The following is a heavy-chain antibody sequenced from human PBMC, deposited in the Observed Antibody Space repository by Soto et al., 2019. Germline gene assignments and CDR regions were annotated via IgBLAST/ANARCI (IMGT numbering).Heavy chain of an antibody. Sequence: PGGYLRLSCAASGFTFSENYMSWVRQAPGKGLEWVSVIYSSGSTYYADSVKGRFTISRDNSKNTLYLQMNSLRVEDTAVYYCARDSGYDYWGRGTLVTVSS. CDR1: GFTFSENY. CDR2: IYSSGST. D-gene: IGHD5-12*01. J-gene: IGHJ4*02. V-gene: IGHV3-53*01. CDR3: ARDSGYDY.